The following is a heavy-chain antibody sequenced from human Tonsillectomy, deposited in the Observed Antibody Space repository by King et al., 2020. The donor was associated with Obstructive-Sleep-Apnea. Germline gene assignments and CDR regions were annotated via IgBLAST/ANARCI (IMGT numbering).Heavy chain of an antibody. CDR3: VKDRGIIDFFEY. CDR1: GFTFSTYA. J-gene: IGHJ4*02. Sequence: VQLVESGGGLVQPGGSLRLSCSASGFTFSTYAMHWVRQAPGKGLEYVSAISGHGGSTYIADSVEGRFTISRDNSKNTLYLQMSGLRPDDTAVYYCVKDRGIIDFFEYWDQGTLVTVSS. CDR2: ISGHGGST. V-gene: IGHV3-64D*06. D-gene: IGHD3-10*01.